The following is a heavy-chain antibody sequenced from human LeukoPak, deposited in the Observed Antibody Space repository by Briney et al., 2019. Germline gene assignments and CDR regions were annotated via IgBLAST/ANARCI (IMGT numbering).Heavy chain of an antibody. J-gene: IGHJ4*02. CDR1: GFTFSSYA. CDR3: AKDLSPVRQHEYFDY. V-gene: IGHV3-23*01. CDR2: ISGSGGST. Sequence: QAGGSLRLSCAASGFTFSSYAMSWVRQAPGKGLEWVSAISGSGGSTYYADSVKGRFTISRDNSKNTLYLQMNSLRAEDTAVYYCAKDLSPVRQHEYFDYWGQGTLVTVSS. D-gene: IGHD4-11*01.